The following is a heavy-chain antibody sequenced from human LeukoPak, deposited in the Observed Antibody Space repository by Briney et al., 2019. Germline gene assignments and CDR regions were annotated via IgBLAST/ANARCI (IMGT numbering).Heavy chain of an antibody. CDR1: GGSISSGSYY. Sequence: SQTLSLTCTVSGGSISSGSYYWSWIRQPAGKGLEWIGRIYTSGSTNYNPSLKSRVTISVDTSKNQFSLKLSSVTAADTAVYYCAKGYSSGWFRRFDPWGQGTLVTVSS. J-gene: IGHJ5*02. D-gene: IGHD6-19*01. CDR3: AKGYSSGWFRRFDP. V-gene: IGHV4-61*02. CDR2: IYTSGST.